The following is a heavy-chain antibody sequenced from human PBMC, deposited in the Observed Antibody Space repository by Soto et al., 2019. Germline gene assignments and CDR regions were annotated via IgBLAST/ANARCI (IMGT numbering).Heavy chain of an antibody. CDR2: ISTRVTTI. CDR1: GFTFSDYY. V-gene: IGHV3-11*01. CDR3: ARERYCGGDCYDSFEY. J-gene: IGHJ4*02. D-gene: IGHD2-21*02. Sequence: QVQLVESGGGLVKPGGSLRLSCAASGFTFSDYYMSWVRQAPGKGLEWISYISTRVTTIYYADSVKGRFTISRDNAKNSLYLQMNSLRAEDTAVYYCARERYCGGDCYDSFEYWGQGTLVTVSS.